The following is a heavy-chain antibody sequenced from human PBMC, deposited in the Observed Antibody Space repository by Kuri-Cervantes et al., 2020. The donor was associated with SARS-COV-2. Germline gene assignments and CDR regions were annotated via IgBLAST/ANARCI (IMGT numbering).Heavy chain of an antibody. CDR1: GYTFTSYD. Sequence: ASVKVSCKASGYTFTSYDINWVRQATGQGLEWMGWMNPNSGNTGYAQKFQGRVTMTRNTSISTAYMELSSLRSEDTAVYYWASSIVVGPAAMSGYYGMDVWGQGTTVTVSS. CDR3: ASSIVVGPAAMSGYYGMDV. D-gene: IGHD2-2*01. V-gene: IGHV1-8*01. CDR2: MNPNSGNT. J-gene: IGHJ6*02.